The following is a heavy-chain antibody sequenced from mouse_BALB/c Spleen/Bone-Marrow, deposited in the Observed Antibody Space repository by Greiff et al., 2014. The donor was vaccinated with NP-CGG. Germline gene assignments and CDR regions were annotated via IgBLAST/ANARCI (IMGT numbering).Heavy chain of an antibody. CDR1: GYSFTGYF. D-gene: IGHD1-1*01. J-gene: IGHJ2*01. Sequence: EVQRVESGPELVKPGASVKISCKASGYSFTGYFMNWVMQSHGKSLEWIGRINPYNGDTFYNQKFKGKATLTVDKSSSTAHMELRSLASEDSAVYYCARSGYYGSSYFDDWGQGTTLTVSS. V-gene: IGHV1-20*02. CDR2: INPYNGDT. CDR3: ARSGYYGSSYFDD.